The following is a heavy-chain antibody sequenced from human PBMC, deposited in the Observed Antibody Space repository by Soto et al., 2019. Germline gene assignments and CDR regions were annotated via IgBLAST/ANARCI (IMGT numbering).Heavy chain of an antibody. J-gene: IGHJ6*02. CDR2: INHSGST. D-gene: IGHD3-10*01. V-gene: IGHV4-34*01. Sequence: SETLSLTCAVYGGSFSGYYWSWIRQPPGKGLEWIGEINHSGSTNYNPSLKSRVTISVDTSKNQFSLKLSSVTAADTAVYYCAGGGRRREVGPVLIRGRIYYGMDVWGQGTTVTVSS. CDR3: AGGGRRREVGPVLIRGRIYYGMDV. CDR1: GGSFSGYY.